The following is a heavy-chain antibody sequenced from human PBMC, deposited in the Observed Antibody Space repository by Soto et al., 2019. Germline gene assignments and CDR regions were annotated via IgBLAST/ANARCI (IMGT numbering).Heavy chain of an antibody. Sequence: GGSLRLSCAASGFTFTSYGMTWVRQAPGKGLEWVSIISGSGGSTAYADSVKGQFAISGDNSKNTLYLQMNSLRAEDTAVYYCAKVSAYSSGYVDYWGQGTLVTVSS. CDR3: AKVSAYSSGYVDY. J-gene: IGHJ4*02. CDR1: GFTFTSYG. V-gene: IGHV3-23*01. D-gene: IGHD5-18*01. CDR2: ISGSGGST.